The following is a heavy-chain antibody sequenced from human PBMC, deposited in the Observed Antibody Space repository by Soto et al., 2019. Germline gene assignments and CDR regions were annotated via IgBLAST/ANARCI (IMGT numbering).Heavy chain of an antibody. D-gene: IGHD3-22*01. CDR1: GYTFASHE. CDR3: ARRVVDSSDTSGFYTFDY. Sequence: ASVKVSCKASGYTFASHEINWVRQAAGQGFEWMGWMNPNSGYTGYAQRFQGRVTMTRKTSINTAFMELSSLRSEDSAVYYCARRVVDSSDTSGFYTFDYWGQGTLVTVSS. CDR2: MNPNSGYT. V-gene: IGHV1-8*01. J-gene: IGHJ4*02.